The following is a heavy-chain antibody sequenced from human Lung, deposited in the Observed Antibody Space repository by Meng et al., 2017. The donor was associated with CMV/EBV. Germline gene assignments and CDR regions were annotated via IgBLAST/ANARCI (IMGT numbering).Heavy chain of an antibody. CDR1: GDNFSGYY. J-gene: IGHJ5*02. CDR3: ARGPIVWGWFDP. D-gene: IGHD1-26*01. V-gene: IGHV1-2*02. Sequence: GKATGDNFSGYYMHGVRQAAGEGLEWMGWINPNSEGTNYAQKFQGRVTMTRETSISTAYMELSRMRSDDTAVYYCARGPIVWGWFDPWGQGTLVTVSS. CDR2: INPNSEGT.